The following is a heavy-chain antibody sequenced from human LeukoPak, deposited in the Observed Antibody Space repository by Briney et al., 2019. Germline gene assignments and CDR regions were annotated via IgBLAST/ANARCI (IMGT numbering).Heavy chain of an antibody. CDR1: GYTFRSYG. J-gene: IGHJ5*02. V-gene: IGHV1-18*01. D-gene: IGHD3-22*01. CDR2: ISANNGNT. CDR3: ARGRGDYYGSSSNWFDP. Sequence: ASVKVSCKGSGYTFRSYGITWVRQAPGQGLEWMGWISANNGNTNYAQKFQGRVTMTTDTSTTTAYMELRSLRSDDTAVYYCARGRGDYYGSSSNWFDPWGQGALVTVSS.